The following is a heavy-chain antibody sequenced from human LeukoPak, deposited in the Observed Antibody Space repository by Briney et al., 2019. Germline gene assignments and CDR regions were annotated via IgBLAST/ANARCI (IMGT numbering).Heavy chain of an antibody. V-gene: IGHV4-34*01. Sequence: PSETLSLTCAVYGGSFSGYYWSWIRQPPGKGLEWIGEINHSGSTNYNPSLKSRVTISVDTSRNQFSLKLSSVTAADTAVYYCARDILTGCTFDPWGQGTLVTASS. CDR3: ARDILTGCTFDP. D-gene: IGHD3-9*01. CDR1: GGSFSGYY. CDR2: INHSGST. J-gene: IGHJ5*02.